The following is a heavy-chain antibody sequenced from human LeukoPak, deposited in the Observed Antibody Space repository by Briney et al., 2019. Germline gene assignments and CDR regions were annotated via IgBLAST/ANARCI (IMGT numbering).Heavy chain of an antibody. J-gene: IGHJ5*02. Sequence: SETLSLTCTVSGDSINSHHWNWIRQPPGKGLEWIGYMYYSGSTMYNRSLKSRVAISIDTFKNQFSLKLSSVTAADTAVYYCARDPYAHYFAPWGQGILGTV. CDR2: MYYSGST. D-gene: IGHD1-26*01. V-gene: IGHV4-59*11. CDR1: GDSINSHH. CDR3: ARDPYAHYFAP.